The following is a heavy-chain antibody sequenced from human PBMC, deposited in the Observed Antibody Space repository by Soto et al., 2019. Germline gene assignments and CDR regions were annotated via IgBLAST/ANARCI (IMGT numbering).Heavy chain of an antibody. CDR1: GGSIGAYY. V-gene: IGHV4-59*01. Sequence: ETLSLTCTVSGGSIGAYYWSWIRQPPGKGLEWIGYIYYTGNNDYNPSLKSRVTISADTSKNQFSLRLTSVTAADTAVYYCARVAVSGHFDYWGQGTLVTVSS. J-gene: IGHJ4*02. CDR3: ARVAVSGHFDY. D-gene: IGHD6-19*01. CDR2: IYYTGNN.